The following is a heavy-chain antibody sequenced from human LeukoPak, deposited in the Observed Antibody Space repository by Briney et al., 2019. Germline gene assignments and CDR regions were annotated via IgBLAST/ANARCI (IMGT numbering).Heavy chain of an antibody. J-gene: IGHJ4*02. CDR1: GGSISSGGYY. D-gene: IGHD6-13*01. CDR2: IYHSGST. Sequence: SETLSLTCTVSGGSISSGGYYWSWIRQPPGKGLEWIGYIYHSGSTYYNPSLKSRVTISVDTSKNQFSLKLSSVTAADAAVYYCARLVPYSSNWYFDYWGQGTLVTVSS. CDR3: ARLVPYSSNWYFDY. V-gene: IGHV4-30-2*03.